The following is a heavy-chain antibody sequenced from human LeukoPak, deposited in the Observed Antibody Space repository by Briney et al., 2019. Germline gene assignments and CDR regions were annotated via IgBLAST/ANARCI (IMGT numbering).Heavy chain of an antibody. CDR3: GRDEDYYDSSGYGAFDI. CDR1: GFTFSSYG. J-gene: IGHJ3*02. CDR2: IWYDGSNK. V-gene: IGHV3-33*01. D-gene: IGHD3-22*01. Sequence: GGSLRLSCAASGFTFSSYGMHWVRQAPGKGLEWVAVIWYDGSNKYYADSVKGRFTISRDNSKNTLYLQMNSLRAEDTAVYYCGRDEDYYDSSGYGAFDIWGQGTMVTVSS.